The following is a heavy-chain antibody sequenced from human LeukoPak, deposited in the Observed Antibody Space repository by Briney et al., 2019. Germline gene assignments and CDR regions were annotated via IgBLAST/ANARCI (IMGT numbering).Heavy chain of an antibody. D-gene: IGHD6-13*01. V-gene: IGHV4-61*02. Sequence: PSQTLSLTCTVSGGSISSGSYHWSWIRQPAGKALEWIGRIYPSGSTNYDPSLKSRVTISIDTSKNQFSLKLTSVTAADTAVYYCAKGKRPAAGTSFDYWGQGTLVTVSS. J-gene: IGHJ4*02. CDR1: GGSISSGSYH. CDR3: AKGKRPAAGTSFDY. CDR2: IYPSGST.